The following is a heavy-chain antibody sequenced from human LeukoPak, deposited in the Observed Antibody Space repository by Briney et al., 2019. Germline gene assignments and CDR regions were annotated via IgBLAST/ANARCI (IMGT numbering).Heavy chain of an antibody. CDR3: AREPNYIWGTYRYTDYFDY. CDR1: GVTFSSYS. J-gene: IGHJ4*02. Sequence: GGSLRLSCAASGVTFSSYSMNWVRQAPGKGLEWVSSISSSSSYIYYADSVKGRFTISRDNAKTSLYLQMNSLRAEDTAVYYCAREPNYIWGTYRYTDYFDYWGQGTLVTVSS. CDR2: ISSSSSYI. V-gene: IGHV3-21*01. D-gene: IGHD3-16*02.